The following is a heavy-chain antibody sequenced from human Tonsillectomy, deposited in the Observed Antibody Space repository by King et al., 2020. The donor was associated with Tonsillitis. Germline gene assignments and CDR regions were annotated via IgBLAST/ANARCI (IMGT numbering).Heavy chain of an antibody. V-gene: IGHV3-15*01. D-gene: IGHD2-15*01. CDR1: GFTFSNAW. Sequence: VQLVESGGDLVKPGGSLRLSCAASGFTFSNAWMTWVRQAPGKGLEWVGHIKSKTDGGTTDYAAPVKGRFTISRDDSKNTLYLQMNSLKTEDTAVYYCTTPPWYWDRAPFDYWGQGTLVTVSS. CDR2: IKSKTDGGTT. J-gene: IGHJ4*02. CDR3: TTPPWYWDRAPFDY.